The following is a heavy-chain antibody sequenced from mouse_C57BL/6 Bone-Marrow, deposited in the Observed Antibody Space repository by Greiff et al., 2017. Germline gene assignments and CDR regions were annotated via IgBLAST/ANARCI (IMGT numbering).Heavy chain of an antibody. V-gene: IGHV5-6*01. CDR1: GFTFSSYG. D-gene: IGHD2-1*01. Sequence: EVQLVESGGDLVKPGGSLKLSCAASGFTFSSYGMSWVRQTPDTRLEWVATISSGGSYTYYPDSVKGRFTISRDNAKNTLYLQMSSLKSEDTAMYYCARPGGNYRGFADWGQGTLVTVSA. CDR2: ISSGGSYT. J-gene: IGHJ3*01. CDR3: ARPGGNYRGFAD.